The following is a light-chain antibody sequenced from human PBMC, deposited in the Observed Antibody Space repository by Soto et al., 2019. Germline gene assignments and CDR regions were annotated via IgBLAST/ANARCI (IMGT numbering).Light chain of an antibody. CDR1: SSNIGNNY. CDR2: DNN. V-gene: IGLV1-51*01. Sequence: QSVLTQPPSVSAAPGQTVTISCSGNSSNIGNNYVSWYQQLPGTAPKLLIYDNNQRPSVIPDRFSASKSDTSATLGITGLQTGDEADYYCGTWDSSLSVVVFGGGTKLTVL. J-gene: IGLJ2*01. CDR3: GTWDSSLSVVV.